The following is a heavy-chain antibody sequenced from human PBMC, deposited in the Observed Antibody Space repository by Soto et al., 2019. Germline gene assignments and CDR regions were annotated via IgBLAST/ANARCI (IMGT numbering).Heavy chain of an antibody. J-gene: IGHJ4*02. D-gene: IGHD3-16*01. Sequence: QVHLVQSGAEVRRPGASVKVSCQTSGYTFTSYSIHWVRQAPGQGLEWMGWINAGHGTTKYSQKFQDRVTITMDTSATTVYMELSTLRSEDTAVYFCASDYGMRLGYFDYWGQGTLVIVSS. CDR3: ASDYGMRLGYFDY. CDR2: INAGHGTT. CDR1: GYTFTSYS. V-gene: IGHV1-3*01.